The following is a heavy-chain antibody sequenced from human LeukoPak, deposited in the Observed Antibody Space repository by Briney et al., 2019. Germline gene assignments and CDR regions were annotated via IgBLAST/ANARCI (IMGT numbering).Heavy chain of an antibody. J-gene: IGHJ4*02. Sequence: GGSLRLSCAASGFTFSSYAMSWVRQAPGKGLEWGSAISGSGGSTYYADSVKGRFTISRDNSKNTLYLQMNSLRPEDTAVYYCARLLYYYDSSIYQRYFDYWGQGTLVTVSS. V-gene: IGHV3-23*01. CDR1: GFTFSSYA. CDR2: ISGSGGST. D-gene: IGHD3-22*01. CDR3: ARLLYYYDSSIYQRYFDY.